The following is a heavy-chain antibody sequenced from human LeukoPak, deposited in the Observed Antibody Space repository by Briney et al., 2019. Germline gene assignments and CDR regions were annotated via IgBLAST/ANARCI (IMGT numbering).Heavy chain of an antibody. CDR2: IYHSGST. Sequence: PSETLSLTCTVSGYSISSGYYWGWIRQPPGKGLEWIGSIYHSGSTYYNPSLKSRVTISVDTSKNQFSLKLSSVTAAATAVYYCARGGTWSGYYYYYYYYMDVWGKGTTVTVSS. D-gene: IGHD3-3*01. CDR1: GYSISSGYY. J-gene: IGHJ6*03. CDR3: ARGGTWSGYYYYYYYYMDV. V-gene: IGHV4-38-2*02.